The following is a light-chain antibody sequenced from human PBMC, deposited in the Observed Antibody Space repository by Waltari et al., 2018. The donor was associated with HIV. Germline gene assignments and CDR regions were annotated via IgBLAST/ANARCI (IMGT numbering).Light chain of an antibody. CDR2: ENN. V-gene: IGLV6-57*02. Sequence: NFMLTQPHSVSESPGKTVIISCTGSSGSIAGNYVQWFQQRPGSTPPTVIYENNQRPSGVPDRFSGSIDPSSNSASLSISGLTSADEAYSYCQSYDRNTPVLLGGVSKLTVL. CDR1: SGSIAGNY. J-gene: IGLJ2*01. CDR3: QSYDRNTPVL.